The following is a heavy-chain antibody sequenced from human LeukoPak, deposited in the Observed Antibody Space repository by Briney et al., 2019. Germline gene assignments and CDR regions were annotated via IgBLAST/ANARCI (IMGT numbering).Heavy chain of an antibody. Sequence: SETLSLTCTVSGGSISSYYWSWIRQPPGKGLEWIGYIYYSGSTNYNPSLKSRVTISVDTSKNQFSLKLSSVTAADTAVYYCARGGRPGYSSGWYPRYFDYWGQGTLVTVSS. CDR3: ARGGRPGYSSGWYPRYFDY. D-gene: IGHD6-19*01. V-gene: IGHV4-59*01. CDR2: IYYSGST. CDR1: GGSISSYY. J-gene: IGHJ4*02.